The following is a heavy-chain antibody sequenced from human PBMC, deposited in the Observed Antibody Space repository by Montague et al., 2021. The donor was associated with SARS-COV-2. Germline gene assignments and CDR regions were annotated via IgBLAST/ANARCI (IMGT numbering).Heavy chain of an antibody. J-gene: IGHJ6*03. V-gene: IGHV4-39*01. CDR1: GGSVSSSPYY. CDR2: ISYSGRT. Sequence: SETLSLTCTVSGGSVSSSPYYWGWIRQPPGRGLEWVGSISYSGRTXFSPSLKSRLTISVDSSKNQFSLRLSSVTAADTAVYYCASSYYYGSGTYVYNYYMDVWGKGTTVTVSS. CDR3: ASSYYYGSGTYVYNYYMDV. D-gene: IGHD3-10*01.